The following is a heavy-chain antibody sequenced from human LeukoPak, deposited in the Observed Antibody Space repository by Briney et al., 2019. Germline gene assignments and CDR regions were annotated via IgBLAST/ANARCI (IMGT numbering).Heavy chain of an antibody. CDR3: ARVGALGAFDI. CDR1: GFRFSSYS. V-gene: IGHV3-23*01. D-gene: IGHD1-26*01. Sequence: PGGSLRLSCAASGFRFSSYSMNWVRQAPGKGLEWVSAISGSGGSPNYADSVKGRFTISRDNSKNTLYLQMNSLRAEDTAVYYCARVGALGAFDIWGQGTMVTVSS. J-gene: IGHJ3*02. CDR2: ISGSGGSP.